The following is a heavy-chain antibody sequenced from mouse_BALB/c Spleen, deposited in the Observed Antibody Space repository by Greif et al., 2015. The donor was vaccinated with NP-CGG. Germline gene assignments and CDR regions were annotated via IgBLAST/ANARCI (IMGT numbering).Heavy chain of an antibody. J-gene: IGHJ2*01. CDR2: ISYSGST. Sequence: VQLQQSGPSLVKPSQTLSLTCSVTGDSITSVYWNWIRKFPGNKLGYMGYISYSGSTYYNPSLKSRISITRDTSKNQYYLQLNSVTTEDTATYYCASMITTYYFDYWGQGTTLTVSS. D-gene: IGHD2-4*01. CDR1: GDSITSVY. V-gene: IGHV3-8*02. CDR3: ASMITTYYFDY.